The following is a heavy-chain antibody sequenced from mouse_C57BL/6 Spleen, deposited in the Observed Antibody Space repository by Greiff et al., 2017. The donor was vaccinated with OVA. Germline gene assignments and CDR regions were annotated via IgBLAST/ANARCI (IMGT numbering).Heavy chain of an antibody. CDR2: ISDGGSYT. CDR1: GFTFSSYA. J-gene: IGHJ4*01. CDR3: AREVLRYYAMDY. V-gene: IGHV5-4*01. Sequence: DVQLQESGGGLVKPGGSLKLSCAASGFTFSSYAMSWVRQTPEKRLEWVATISDGGSYTYYPDNVKGRFTISRDNAKNNLYLQMSHLKSEDTAMYYCAREVLRYYAMDYWGQGTSVTVSS. D-gene: IGHD1-1*01.